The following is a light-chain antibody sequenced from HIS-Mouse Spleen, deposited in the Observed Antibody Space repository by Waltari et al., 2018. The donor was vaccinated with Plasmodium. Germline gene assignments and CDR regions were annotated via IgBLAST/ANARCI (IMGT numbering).Light chain of an antibody. CDR2: DVS. J-gene: IGLJ3*02. CDR1: SSDVGVYNY. V-gene: IGLV2-11*01. CDR3: CSYAGSYTWV. Sequence: QSALTQPRSVSGSPGQSVTIPCPGTSSDVGVYNYVPWYQQHPGKAPKLMIYDVSKRPSGVPDRFSGSKSGNTASLTISGLQAEDEADYYCCSYAGSYTWVFGGGTKLTVL.